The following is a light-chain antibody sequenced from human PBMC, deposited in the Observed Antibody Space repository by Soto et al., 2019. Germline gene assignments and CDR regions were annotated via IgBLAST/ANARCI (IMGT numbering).Light chain of an antibody. CDR3: QQYGSSPYT. J-gene: IGKJ2*01. Sequence: DIVLTQSPGTLSLSPGERATLSCRASQSVSSSYLAWYQQKPGQAPRLLIYGASSRATGIPDRFSCSGSGTDFTLTISRLEPEDFAVYYCQQYGSSPYTFGQGTKVEIK. V-gene: IGKV3-20*01. CDR2: GAS. CDR1: QSVSSSY.